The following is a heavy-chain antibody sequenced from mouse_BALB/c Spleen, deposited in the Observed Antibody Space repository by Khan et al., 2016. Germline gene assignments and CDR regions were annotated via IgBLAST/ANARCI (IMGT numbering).Heavy chain of an antibody. D-gene: IGHD2-2*01. CDR1: GFTFTDYY. J-gene: IGHJ4*01. V-gene: IGHV7-3*02. CDR2: IRNKANGYTT. CDR3: ARGKEGYDDAMDY. Sequence: EVELVESGGGLVQPGGSLRLSCATSGFTFTDYYMSWVRQPPGKALEWLGFIRNKANGYTTENSASVKGRFTISRDNSQSILYLQLNTLTAEDSATYYCARGKEGYDDAMDYWGQGTSVTVSS.